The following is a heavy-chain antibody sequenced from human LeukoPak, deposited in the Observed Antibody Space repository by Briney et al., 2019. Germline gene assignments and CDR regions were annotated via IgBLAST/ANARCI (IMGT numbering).Heavy chain of an antibody. CDR3: ARAFSGYYYYLY. D-gene: IGHD3-22*01. J-gene: IGHJ4*02. CDR2: TYSGGST. Sequence: GGPLRLSCAASGFNVSTNYMSWVRQAPGKGLEWVSVTYSGGSTYYADSVKGRFTISRDNSKNTLYLQMNSLRAEDTAVYYCARAFSGYYYYLYWGQGTLVTVSS. V-gene: IGHV3-66*01. CDR1: GFNVSTNY.